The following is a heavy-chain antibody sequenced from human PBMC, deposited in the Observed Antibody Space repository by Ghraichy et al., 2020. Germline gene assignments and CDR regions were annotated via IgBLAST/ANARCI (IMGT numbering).Heavy chain of an antibody. CDR1: GFSFSSSW. V-gene: IGHV3-7*01. J-gene: IGHJ5*02. CDR3: ASAATIAGGTIGNDR. D-gene: IGHD2-15*01. CDR2: IKQDGSAK. Sequence: LSLTCAASGFSFSSSWMSWVRQAPGKGLEWVANIKQDGSAKYYVDSVKGRFTISRDNAKKSLYLEMNSLRAEDTAVYYCASAATIAGGTIGNDRWGQGTLVTISS.